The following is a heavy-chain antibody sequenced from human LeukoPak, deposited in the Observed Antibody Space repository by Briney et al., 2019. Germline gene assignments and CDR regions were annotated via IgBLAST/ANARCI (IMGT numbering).Heavy chain of an antibody. Sequence: ASVKVSCKASGYTFTSYDINWVRQATGQGLEWMGWMNPNSGNTGYAQKFQGRVTMTRNTSISTAYMELSSPRYEDTAVYYCARGLGELYCSGGSCYYGLYYYYMDVWGKGTTVTVSS. V-gene: IGHV1-8*01. CDR1: GYTFTSYD. CDR3: ARGLGELYCSGGSCYYGLYYYYMDV. D-gene: IGHD2-15*01. CDR2: MNPNSGNT. J-gene: IGHJ6*03.